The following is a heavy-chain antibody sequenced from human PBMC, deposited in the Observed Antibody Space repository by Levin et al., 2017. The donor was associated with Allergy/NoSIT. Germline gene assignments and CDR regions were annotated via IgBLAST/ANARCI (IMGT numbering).Heavy chain of an antibody. Sequence: LSLTCAASGFTFSSYGMHWVRQAPGKGLEWVAVISYDGSNKYYADSVKGRFTISRDNSKNTLYLQMNSLRAEDTAVYYCAKDTGDYDDYWGQGTLVTVSS. CDR3: AKDTGDYDDY. CDR1: GFTFSSYG. CDR2: ISYDGSNK. V-gene: IGHV3-30*18. D-gene: IGHD4-17*01. J-gene: IGHJ4*02.